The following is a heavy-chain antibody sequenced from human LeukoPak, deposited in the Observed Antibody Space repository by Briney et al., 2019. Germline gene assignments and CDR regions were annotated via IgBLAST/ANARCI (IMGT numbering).Heavy chain of an antibody. V-gene: IGHV5-51*01. CDR3: ASSAAAQLRYFDWGFDY. D-gene: IGHD3-9*01. J-gene: IGHJ4*02. CDR1: GSIFTSYW. Sequence: GASLKISCKGSGSIFTSYWIGWVRQLPGKGLEWMGIIYPGDSDTRYSTSFQGQVTISADKSISTAYLQWSSLKASDTAMYYCASSAAAQLRYFDWGFDYWGQGTLVTVSS. CDR2: IYPGDSDT.